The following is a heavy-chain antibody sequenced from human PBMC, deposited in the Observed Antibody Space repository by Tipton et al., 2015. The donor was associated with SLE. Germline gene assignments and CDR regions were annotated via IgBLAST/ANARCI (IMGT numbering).Heavy chain of an antibody. Sequence: QSGAEVKKPGASVKVSCKASGYTFTGYYMHWVRQAPGQGLEWMGRINPNSGGTNYAQKFQGRVTMTRDTSISTAYMELSRLRSDDTAVYYCARGYCSGGSCSYWYFDLWGRGTLVTVSS. CDR3: ARGYCSGGSCSYWYFDL. CDR2: INPNSGGT. V-gene: IGHV1-2*06. CDR1: GYTFTGYY. D-gene: IGHD2-15*01. J-gene: IGHJ2*01.